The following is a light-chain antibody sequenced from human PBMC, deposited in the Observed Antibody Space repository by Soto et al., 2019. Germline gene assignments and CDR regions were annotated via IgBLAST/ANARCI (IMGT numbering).Light chain of an antibody. Sequence: EIVLTQSPATLCLSPGERATLSCRASQSVSSYLAWYQQKPGQAPRLLIYDASNRATGIPARFSGSGSGTDLTLTISSLEPEDFAVYYCQQRSKWPLTFGGGTKVEIK. V-gene: IGKV3-11*01. CDR3: QQRSKWPLT. CDR2: DAS. CDR1: QSVSSY. J-gene: IGKJ4*01.